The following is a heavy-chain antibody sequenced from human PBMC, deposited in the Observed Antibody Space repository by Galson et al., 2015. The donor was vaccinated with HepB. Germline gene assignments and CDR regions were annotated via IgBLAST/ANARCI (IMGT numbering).Heavy chain of an antibody. D-gene: IGHD4-17*01. J-gene: IGHJ2*01. Sequence: QSGAEVKKPGESLKISCKGSGYSFTSYWIGWVRQMPGKGLEWMGIIYPGDSDTRYSPSFQGQVTISADESISTAYLQWSSLKASDTAMYYCARLPWLGAVIHWYFDLWGRGTLVTVSS. V-gene: IGHV5-51*01. CDR1: GYSFTSYW. CDR2: IYPGDSDT. CDR3: ARLPWLGAVIHWYFDL.